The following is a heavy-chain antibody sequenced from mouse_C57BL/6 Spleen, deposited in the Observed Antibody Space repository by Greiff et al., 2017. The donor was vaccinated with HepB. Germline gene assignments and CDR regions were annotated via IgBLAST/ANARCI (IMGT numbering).Heavy chain of an antibody. CDR3: ARYMGGLDY. CDR1: GFTFTDYY. CDR2: IRNKANGYTT. V-gene: IGHV7-3*01. D-gene: IGHD3-3*01. Sequence: EVNVVESGGGLVQPGGSLSLSCAASGFTFTDYYMSWVRQPPGKALEWLGFIRNKANGYTTEYSASVKGRFTISRDNSQSILYLQMNALRAEDSATYYCARYMGGLDYWGQGTTLTVSS. J-gene: IGHJ2*01.